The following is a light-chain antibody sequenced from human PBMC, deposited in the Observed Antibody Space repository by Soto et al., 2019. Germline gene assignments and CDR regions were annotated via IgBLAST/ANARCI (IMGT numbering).Light chain of an antibody. Sequence: QAALTQPASVSGSAGQSITISCSGTMRDVGAYNLVSWYQQHPGTAPKLIIYEVRNRPSGISSRFSGSRSGNTASLTISGLQAEDEADYYCCSYTSSTTPLFGGGTKVTVL. CDR1: MRDVGAYNL. CDR3: CSYTSSTTPL. V-gene: IGLV2-14*01. CDR2: EVR. J-gene: IGLJ2*01.